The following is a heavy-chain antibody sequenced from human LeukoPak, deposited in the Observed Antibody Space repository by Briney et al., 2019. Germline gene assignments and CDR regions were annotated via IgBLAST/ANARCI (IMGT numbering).Heavy chain of an antibody. CDR3: ARLRGSGWDY. CDR2: IYYSGST. CDR1: GFTFSSYA. V-gene: IGHV4-59*01. J-gene: IGHJ4*02. D-gene: IGHD6-19*01. Sequence: GSLRLSCAASGFTFSSYAMSWVRQAPGKGLEWIGYIYYSGSTNYNPSLKSRVTISVDTSKNQFSLKLSSVTAADTAVYYCARLRGSGWDYWGQGTLVTVSS.